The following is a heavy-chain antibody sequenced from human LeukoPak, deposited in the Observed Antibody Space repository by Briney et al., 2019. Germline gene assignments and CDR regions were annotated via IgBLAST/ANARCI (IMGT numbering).Heavy chain of an antibody. D-gene: IGHD3-10*01. CDR1: GGSISSSSYY. CDR2: IYYSGST. Sequence: PSETLSLTCTVSGGSISSSSYYWGWIRQPPGKGLEWSGSIYYSGSTYYNPSLKSRVTISVDTSKNQFSLKLSSVTAADTAVYYCARQGLWFGEALFDYWGQGTLVTVSS. J-gene: IGHJ4*02. CDR3: ARQGLWFGEALFDY. V-gene: IGHV4-39*01.